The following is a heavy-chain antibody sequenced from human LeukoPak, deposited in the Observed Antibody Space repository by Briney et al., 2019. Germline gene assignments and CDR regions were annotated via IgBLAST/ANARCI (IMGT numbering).Heavy chain of an antibody. V-gene: IGHV4-4*07. CDR3: ARAYSGSYFDY. CDR1: GGSISGYF. J-gene: IGHJ4*02. D-gene: IGHD1-26*01. Sequence: SETLSLTCTVSGGSISGYFWSWIRHPAGRGLEWIGRIYTSGSTYYNPSLKSRVTISVDTSKNQFSLKLSSVTAADTAVYYCARAYSGSYFDYWGQGTLVTVSS. CDR2: IYTSGST.